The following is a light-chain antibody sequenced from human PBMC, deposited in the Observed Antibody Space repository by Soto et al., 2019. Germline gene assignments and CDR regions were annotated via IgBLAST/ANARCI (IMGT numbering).Light chain of an antibody. V-gene: IGKV3-20*01. CDR3: QQYNNWPPIT. CDR2: AAS. Sequence: EIVMMQSPGTLKLSPGESATRSCGVCQSVTANALAWHQQKPGEAPRLLMYAASSRVAGIPDRFSGSGSGTDFTLTISRLEPEDFAVYYCQQYNNWPPITFGQGTRLEIK. J-gene: IGKJ5*01. CDR1: QSVTANA.